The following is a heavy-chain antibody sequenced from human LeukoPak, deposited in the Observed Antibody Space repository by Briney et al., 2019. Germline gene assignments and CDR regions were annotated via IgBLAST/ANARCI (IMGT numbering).Heavy chain of an antibody. CDR2: INPNSGGT. CDR1: GYTFTGYY. V-gene: IGHV1-2*02. Sequence: ASVKVSCKASGYTFTGYYMHWVRQAPGQGLEWMGWINPNSGGTNYAQKFQGRVTMTRDTSISTAYMELSRLRSDDTAVYYCARAGQVIYDILTGSTDKYFDYWGQGTLVTVSS. D-gene: IGHD3-9*01. J-gene: IGHJ4*02. CDR3: ARAGQVIYDILTGSTDKYFDY.